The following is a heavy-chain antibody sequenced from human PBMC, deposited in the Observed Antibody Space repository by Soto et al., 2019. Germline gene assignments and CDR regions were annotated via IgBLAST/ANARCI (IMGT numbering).Heavy chain of an antibody. D-gene: IGHD3-22*01. CDR2: ISGSGGTK. CDR1: GFTFNSYA. CDR3: ANKNYCDSVGYYSRDAADT. Sequence: QLSESGGGLVQPGGSLRLSCAASGFTFNSYAMTWVRQAPGRGLEWVSAISGSGGTKKYAESVVGRFSISRDNAKNTVFLQMNSLRAEDTAIYYCANKNYCDSVGYYSRDAADTWGQGTTVTVPS. J-gene: IGHJ3*02. V-gene: IGHV3-23*01.